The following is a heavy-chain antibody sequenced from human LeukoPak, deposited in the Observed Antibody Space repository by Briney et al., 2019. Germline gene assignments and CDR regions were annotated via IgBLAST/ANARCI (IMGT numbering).Heavy chain of an antibody. V-gene: IGHV4-4*07. Sequence: SGTLSLTCTVSGGSIRSYYWSWIRQPAGKGLEWIGRIYTSGSSNYNPSLKSRVTMSVDTSKNQFSLKLSSVTAADTAVYYCARMGAIAGASANPDHWGQGTLVTVSS. D-gene: IGHD4/OR15-4a*01. CDR2: IYTSGSS. CDR1: GGSIRSYY. J-gene: IGHJ4*02. CDR3: ARMGAIAGASANPDH.